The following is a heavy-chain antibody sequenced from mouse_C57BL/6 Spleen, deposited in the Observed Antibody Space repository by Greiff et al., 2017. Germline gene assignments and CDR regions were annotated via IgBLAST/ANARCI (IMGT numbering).Heavy chain of an antibody. CDR2: ISDGGSYT. J-gene: IGHJ4*01. Sequence: EVMLVESGGGLVKPGGSLKLSCAASGFTFSSYAMSWVRQTPEKRLEWVATISDGGSYTYYPDTVKGRFTISRDNAKNNLYLQMSHLKTKDTAMYYGARDPYYYGSSRAMDYWGQGTSVTVSA. V-gene: IGHV5-4*01. CDR1: GFTFSSYA. CDR3: ARDPYYYGSSRAMDY. D-gene: IGHD1-1*01.